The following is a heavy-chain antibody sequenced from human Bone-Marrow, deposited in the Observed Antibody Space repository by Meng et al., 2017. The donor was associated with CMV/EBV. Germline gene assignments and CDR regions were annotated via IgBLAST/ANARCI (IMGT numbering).Heavy chain of an antibody. CDR3: AGDCGSSSPEYSSGWYRGRGAFDI. CDR1: GYTFTAHY. V-gene: IGHV1-18*04. CDR2: ISAYNGNT. D-gene: IGHD6-19*01. Sequence: ASVKVSCKASGYTFTAHYFHWVRQAPGQGLEWMGWISAYNGNTNYAQKLQGRVTMTTDTSTSTAYMELRSLRSDDTAVYYCAGDCGSSSPEYSSGWYRGRGAFDIWGQGTMVTVSS. J-gene: IGHJ3*02.